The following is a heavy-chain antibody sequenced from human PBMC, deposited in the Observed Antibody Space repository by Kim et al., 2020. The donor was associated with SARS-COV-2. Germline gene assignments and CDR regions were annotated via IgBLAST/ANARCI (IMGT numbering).Heavy chain of an antibody. J-gene: IGHJ5*02. Sequence: YYNPSRKSRVTISVDTSKNQFSLKLGSVAAADTAVYYCARGSSSWYHWFDPWGQGTLVTVSS. CDR3: ARGSSSWYHWFDP. V-gene: IGHV4-39*01. D-gene: IGHD6-13*01.